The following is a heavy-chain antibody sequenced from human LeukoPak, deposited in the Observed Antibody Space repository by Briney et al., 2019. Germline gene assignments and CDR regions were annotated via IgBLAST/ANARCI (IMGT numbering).Heavy chain of an antibody. D-gene: IGHD6-19*01. CDR1: GGSFSGYY. V-gene: IGHV4-34*01. J-gene: IGHJ4*02. Sequence: SETLSLTCAVYGGSFSGYYWSWIRQPPGKGLEWIGEINHSGSTNYNPSLKSRVTISVDTSKNQFSLKLSSVTAADTAVYYCARRSGGWYYFDYWDQGTLVTVSS. CDR2: INHSGST. CDR3: ARRSGGWYYFDY.